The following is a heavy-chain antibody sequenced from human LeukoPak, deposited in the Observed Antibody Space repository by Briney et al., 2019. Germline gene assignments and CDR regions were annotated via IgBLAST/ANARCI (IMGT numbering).Heavy chain of an antibody. Sequence: ASVKVSCKASGYTFTSYDINWVRQATGQGLEWMGWMNPNSGNTGYAQKFQGRVTMTRNTSISTAYMELSSLRSEDTAVYYCARMGMASWPYYYGMDVWGQGTTVTVSS. CDR1: GYTFTSYD. D-gene: IGHD2-2*01. V-gene: IGHV1-8*01. J-gene: IGHJ6*02. CDR2: MNPNSGNT. CDR3: ARMGMASWPYYYGMDV.